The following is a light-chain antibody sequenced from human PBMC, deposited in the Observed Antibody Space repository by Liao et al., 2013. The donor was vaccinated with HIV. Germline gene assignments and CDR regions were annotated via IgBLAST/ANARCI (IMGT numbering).Light chain of an antibody. V-gene: IGLV3-1*01. CDR2: YNS. J-gene: IGLJ2*01. Sequence: SYELTQPPSVSVSPGQTASITCSGDELGDKYACWYQQKPGQSPVLVIYYNSDRPSGIPERFSGSNSGNTATLTISRVEAGDEAAYFCQVWDSSSDHPFGGGTELTVL. CDR3: QVWDSSSDHP. CDR1: ELGDKY.